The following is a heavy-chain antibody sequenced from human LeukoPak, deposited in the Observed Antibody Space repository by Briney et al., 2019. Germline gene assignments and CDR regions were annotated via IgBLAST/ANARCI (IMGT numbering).Heavy chain of an antibody. J-gene: IGHJ4*02. D-gene: IGHD6-13*01. V-gene: IGHV1-69*13. Sequence: ASVKVSCKASGGTFSSYAISWVRQAPGQGLEWMGGIIPMFGTANYAQKFQGRVTITADESTSTAYMELSSLRSEDTAVYYCAREPGIAAAGYYFDYWGQGTLVTVSS. CDR1: GGTFSSYA. CDR3: AREPGIAAAGYYFDY. CDR2: IIPMFGTA.